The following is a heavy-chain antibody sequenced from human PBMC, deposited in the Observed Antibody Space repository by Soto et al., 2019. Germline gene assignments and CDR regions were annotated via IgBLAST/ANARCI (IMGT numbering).Heavy chain of an antibody. Sequence: GASVKVSCKASGGTFSSYAISWVRQAPGQGLEWMGGIIPIFGTANYAQKFQGRVTITADESTSTAYMELSSLRSVDTAVYYCARVRSPRFGDYLIPHLNLKHYYYYYGMDVWGQGTTVTVSS. CDR2: IIPIFGTA. V-gene: IGHV1-69*13. J-gene: IGHJ6*02. CDR1: GGTFSSYA. D-gene: IGHD3-10*01. CDR3: ARVRSPRFGDYLIPHLNLKHYYYYYGMDV.